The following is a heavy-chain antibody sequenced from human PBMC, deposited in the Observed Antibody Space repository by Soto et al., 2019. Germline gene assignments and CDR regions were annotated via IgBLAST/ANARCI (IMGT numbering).Heavy chain of an antibody. CDR1: GGSISSYY. CDR3: ARADDDPLFDF. CDR2: IYYSGST. J-gene: IGHJ4*02. D-gene: IGHD1-1*01. Sequence: SETLSLTCSVSGGSISSYYWSWIRQPPGKGLEWIGYIYYSGSTNYNPSLKSRVTISVDTSKNQFSLKLSSVTAADTAVYYCARADDDPLFDFCGQGSPVTVPS. V-gene: IGHV4-59*01.